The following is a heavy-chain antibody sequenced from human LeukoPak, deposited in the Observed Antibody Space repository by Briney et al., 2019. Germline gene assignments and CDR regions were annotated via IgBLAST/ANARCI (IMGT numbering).Heavy chain of an antibody. J-gene: IGHJ4*02. V-gene: IGHV3-23*01. D-gene: IGHD6-19*01. CDR2: ISGSGGST. Sequence: GGSLRLSCAASGFTFSSYDVRWVRHAPGKGLEWVSGISGSGGSTYYADSVKGRFTISRDNSKNTLYLQMNNLRAEDTAVYYCAKTGGWYFDYWGQGTLVTVSS. CDR1: GFTFSSYD. CDR3: AKTGGWYFDY.